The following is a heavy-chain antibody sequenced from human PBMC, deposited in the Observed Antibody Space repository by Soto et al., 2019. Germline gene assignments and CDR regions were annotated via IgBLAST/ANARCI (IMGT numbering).Heavy chain of an antibody. CDR3: ARCRIATRRHQTGFDP. V-gene: IGHV4-30-2*01. D-gene: IGHD6-13*01. CDR1: GGSISSGGYS. Sequence: SETLSLTCAVSGGSISSGGYSWSWIRQPPGKGLVWIGYIYHSGSTYYNPSLKSRVTISVDRSKNQFSLKLSSVTAADTAVYYCARCRIATRRHQTGFDPWGQGTLVTVSS. J-gene: IGHJ5*02. CDR2: IYHSGST.